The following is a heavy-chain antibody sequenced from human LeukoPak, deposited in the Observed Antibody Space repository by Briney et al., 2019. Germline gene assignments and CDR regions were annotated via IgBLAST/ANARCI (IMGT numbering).Heavy chain of an antibody. Sequence: PSETLSLTCTVSGGSISSSSHYWGWIRQPPGKGLEWIGSIYYSGSTYYNPSLKSRITISVDTSKNQFSLKLSSVTAADTAVYYCARRVSDPLKVDYWGQGTLVTVSS. J-gene: IGHJ4*02. V-gene: IGHV4-39*01. CDR1: GGSISSSSHY. CDR3: ARRVSDPLKVDY. D-gene: IGHD3-22*01. CDR2: IYYSGST.